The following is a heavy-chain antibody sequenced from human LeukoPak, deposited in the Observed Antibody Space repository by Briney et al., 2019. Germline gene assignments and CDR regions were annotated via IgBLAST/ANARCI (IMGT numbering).Heavy chain of an antibody. CDR1: GGSISSSNW. CDR2: IYHSGST. Sequence: SETLSLTCAVSGGSISSSNWWSWVRPPPGKGLEWIGEIYHSGSTNYNPSLKSRVTISVDKSKNQLSLKLSSVTAADTAVYYCARIRGYSYGSGRYYYYGMDVWGQGTTVTVSS. CDR3: ARIRGYSYGSGRYYYYGMDV. V-gene: IGHV4-4*02. D-gene: IGHD5-18*01. J-gene: IGHJ6*02.